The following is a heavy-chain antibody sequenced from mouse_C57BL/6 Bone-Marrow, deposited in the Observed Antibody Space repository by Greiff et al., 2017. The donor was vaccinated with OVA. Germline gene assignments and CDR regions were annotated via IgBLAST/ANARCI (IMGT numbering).Heavy chain of an antibody. Sequence: DVHLVESGGGLVKPGGSLKLSCAASGFTFSSYAMSWVRQTPEKRLEWVATISDGSSYTYYPDNVKGRFTISRDNAKNNLYLQMSHLKSEDTAMYYGARDRVYCYGSSHWYFDVWGTGTTVTVSS. J-gene: IGHJ1*03. D-gene: IGHD1-1*01. CDR1: GFTFSSYA. CDR3: ARDRVYCYGSSHWYFDV. CDR2: ISDGSSYT. V-gene: IGHV5-4*01.